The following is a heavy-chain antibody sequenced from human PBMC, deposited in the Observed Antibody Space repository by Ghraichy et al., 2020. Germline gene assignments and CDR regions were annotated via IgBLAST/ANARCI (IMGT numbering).Heavy chain of an antibody. CDR2: IYHSGST. CDR1: GGSISSSNW. D-gene: IGHD6-13*01. Sequence: SETLSLTCAVSGGSISSSNWWSWVRQPPGKGLEWIGEIYHSGSTNYNPSLKSRVTISVDKSKNQFSLKLSSVTAADTAVYYCARSLVAAAAYFDYWGQGTLVTVSS. V-gene: IGHV4-4*02. J-gene: IGHJ4*02. CDR3: ARSLVAAAAYFDY.